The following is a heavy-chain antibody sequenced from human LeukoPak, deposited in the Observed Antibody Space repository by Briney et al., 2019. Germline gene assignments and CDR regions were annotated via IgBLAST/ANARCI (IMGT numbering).Heavy chain of an antibody. V-gene: IGHV3-21*04. CDR3: ARDPAGTGFDY. CDR1: GFTFSSYS. J-gene: IGHJ4*02. CDR2: ISSSSSYI. Sequence: GGSLRLSCAASGFTFSSYSMNWVRQAPGKGLEWVSSISSSSSYIYYADSVKGRFTISRDNSKNTLYLQMNSLRAEDTAVYYCARDPAGTGFDYWGQGTLVTVSS. D-gene: IGHD6-13*01.